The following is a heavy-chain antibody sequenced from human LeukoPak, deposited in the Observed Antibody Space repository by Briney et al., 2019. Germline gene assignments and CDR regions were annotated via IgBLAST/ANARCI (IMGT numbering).Heavy chain of an antibody. D-gene: IGHD2-15*01. CDR3: ARDLTGPIVRNYYGMDV. CDR1: GYTFTSYA. J-gene: IGHJ6*02. Sequence: ASVKLSCKASGYTFTSYAMHWVRQAPGQRLEWMGWINAGNGNTKYSQKFQGRVTITRDTSASTAYMELSSLRSEDTAVYYCARDLTGPIVRNYYGMDVWGQGTTVTVSS. CDR2: INAGNGNT. V-gene: IGHV1-3*01.